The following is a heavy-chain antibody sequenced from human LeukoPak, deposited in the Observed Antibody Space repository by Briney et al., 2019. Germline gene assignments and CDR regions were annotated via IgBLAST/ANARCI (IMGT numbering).Heavy chain of an antibody. CDR3: AKASAMIVVVSKHFDY. V-gene: IGHV3-23*01. Sequence: GGSLRLSCAASGFTFSSYDMNWVGQAPGKGLEWVSAISGSGGSTYYADSVKGRFTISRDNSKNTLYLQMNSLRAEDTAVYYCAKASAMIVVVSKHFDYWGQGTLVTVSS. CDR1: GFTFSSYD. J-gene: IGHJ4*02. CDR2: ISGSGGST. D-gene: IGHD3-22*01.